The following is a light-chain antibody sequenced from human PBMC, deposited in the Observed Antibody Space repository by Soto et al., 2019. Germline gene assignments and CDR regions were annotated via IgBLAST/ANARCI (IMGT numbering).Light chain of an antibody. CDR1: TSDIGGYNY. V-gene: IGLV2-14*01. J-gene: IGLJ2*01. CDR3: FSYRSTGILL. Sequence: QSALTQPASVSGSPGQSITISCTGTTSDIGGYNYVSWYQQYPGKAPKLIIYEVSNRPSGVSTRFSGSKSGNTASLTISGLQAEDEADYYCFSYRSTGILLFGGGTKVTVL. CDR2: EVS.